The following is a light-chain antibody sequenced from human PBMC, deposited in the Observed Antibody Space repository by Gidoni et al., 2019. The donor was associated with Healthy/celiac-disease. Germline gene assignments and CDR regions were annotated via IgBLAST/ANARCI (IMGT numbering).Light chain of an antibody. CDR2: LGS. CDR1: QSLLHSNGYNY. V-gene: IGKV2-28*01. J-gene: IGKJ4*01. Sequence: DIVMTQSPLSLPVTPGEPASSSCRSSQSLLHSNGYNYLDWYLQKPGQYPQRLIYLGSNRDSGVPDRFSGSGSGTDFTLKISRVEAEDVGVYYCMQALQTLLTFGGGTKVEIK. CDR3: MQALQTLLT.